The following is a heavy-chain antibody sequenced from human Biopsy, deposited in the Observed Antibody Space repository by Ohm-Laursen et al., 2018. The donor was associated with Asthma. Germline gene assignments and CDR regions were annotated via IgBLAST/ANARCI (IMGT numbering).Heavy chain of an antibody. V-gene: IGHV1-2*04. CDR1: GDSFSNYA. J-gene: IGHJ6*02. Sequence: AASVKVSCKASGDSFSNYAISWVRQAPGQGLEWMGWINPNSGGTNYAQKFQGWVTMTRDTSISTAYMELSRLGSDDTAVYYCARDAAAAGESYYYYYGMDVWGQGTTVTVSS. D-gene: IGHD6-13*01. CDR2: INPNSGGT. CDR3: ARDAAAAGESYYYYYGMDV.